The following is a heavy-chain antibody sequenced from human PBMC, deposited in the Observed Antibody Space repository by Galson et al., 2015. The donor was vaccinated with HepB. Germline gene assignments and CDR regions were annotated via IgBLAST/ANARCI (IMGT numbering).Heavy chain of an antibody. CDR3: ASQGPTFWSGYYTLDY. V-gene: IGHV3-23*01. J-gene: IGHJ4*02. D-gene: IGHD3-3*01. CDR2: ISGSGGST. Sequence: SLRLSCAASGFTFSSYAMSWVRQAPGKGLEWVSAISGSGGSTYYADSVKGRFTISRDNSKNTLYLQMNSLRAEDTAVYYCASQGPTFWSGYYTLDYWGQGTLVTVSS. CDR1: GFTFSSYA.